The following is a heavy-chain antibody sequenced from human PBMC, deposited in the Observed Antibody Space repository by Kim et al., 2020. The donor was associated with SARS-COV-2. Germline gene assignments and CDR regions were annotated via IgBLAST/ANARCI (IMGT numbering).Heavy chain of an antibody. CDR3: ARAYYYYGMDV. V-gene: IGHV1-8*01. Sequence: TGSAQKFRGRVTMTRNTSISTAYMELSSLRSEDTAVYYCARAYYYYGMDVWGQGTTVTVSS. CDR2: T. J-gene: IGHJ6*02.